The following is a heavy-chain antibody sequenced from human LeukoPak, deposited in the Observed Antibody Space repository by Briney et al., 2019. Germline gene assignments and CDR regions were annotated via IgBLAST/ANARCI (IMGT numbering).Heavy chain of an antibody. CDR1: GFTFSSYE. CDR2: ISSSGSTM. D-gene: IGHD5-24*01. J-gene: IGHJ6*02. V-gene: IGHV3-48*03. CDR3: ARARWLQLLYYGMDV. Sequence: GGSLRLSCAASGFTFSSYEMNWVRQAPGKGLEWVSYISSSGSTMYYADSVKGRFTISRDNAKNSLFLQMNSLRAKDTAVYFCARARWLQLLYYGMDVWGQGTTVTVSS.